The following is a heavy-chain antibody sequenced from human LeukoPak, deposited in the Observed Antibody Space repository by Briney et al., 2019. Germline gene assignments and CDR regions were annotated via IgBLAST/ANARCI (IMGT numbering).Heavy chain of an antibody. CDR3: ARHTIVVVVAAIHDAFDI. CDR2: INHSGST. J-gene: IGHJ3*02. D-gene: IGHD2-15*01. V-gene: IGHV4-34*01. Sequence: PSETLSLTCTVYGGSFSGYYWSWIRQPPGKGLEWIGEINHSGSTNYNPSLKSRVTISVDTSKNQFSLKLSSVTAADTAVYYCARHTIVVVVAAIHDAFDIWGQGTMVTVSS. CDR1: GGSFSGYY.